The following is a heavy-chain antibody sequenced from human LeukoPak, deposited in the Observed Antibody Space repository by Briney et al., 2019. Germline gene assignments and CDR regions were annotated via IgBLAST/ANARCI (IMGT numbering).Heavy chain of an antibody. CDR1: GYTFTGYY. CDR3: ASVPGMGFTFGGVIAFDY. V-gene: IGHV1-2*02. D-gene: IGHD3-16*02. CDR2: INPNSGGT. J-gene: IGHJ4*02. Sequence: ASVKVSCKASGYTFTGYYMHWVRQAPGQGLEWMGWINPNSGGTNYAQKFQGRVTMTRDTSISTAYMELSRLRSDDTAVYYCASVPGMGFTFGGVIAFDYWGQGTLVTVSS.